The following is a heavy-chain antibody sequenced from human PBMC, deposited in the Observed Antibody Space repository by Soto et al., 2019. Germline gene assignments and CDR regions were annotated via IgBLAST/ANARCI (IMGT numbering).Heavy chain of an antibody. D-gene: IGHD3-3*01. CDR3: ARCGRYDFWSGYYFPYYYYGMDV. V-gene: IGHV4-39*01. CDR1: GGSISSSSYY. J-gene: IGHJ6*02. Sequence: SETLSLTCTVSGGSISSSSYYWGWIRQPPGKGLEWIGSIYYSGSTYYNPSLKSRVTISVDTSKNQFSLKLSSVTAADTAVYYCARCGRYDFWSGYYFPYYYYGMDVWGQGTTVTVS. CDR2: IYYSGST.